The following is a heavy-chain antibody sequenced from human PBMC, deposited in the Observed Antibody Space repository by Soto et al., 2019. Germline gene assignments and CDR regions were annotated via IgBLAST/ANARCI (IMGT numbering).Heavy chain of an antibody. Sequence: ASVKVSCKASGYTFTSYGISWVRQAPGQGLEWMGWISAYNGNTNYAQKLQGRVTMTTDTSTSTAYMELRSLRSDDTAVYYCARVKSEVPAAMRGNWFDPWGQGTLVTVSS. CDR3: ARVKSEVPAAMRGNWFDP. CDR2: ISAYNGNT. CDR1: GYTFTSYG. J-gene: IGHJ5*02. V-gene: IGHV1-18*01. D-gene: IGHD2-2*01.